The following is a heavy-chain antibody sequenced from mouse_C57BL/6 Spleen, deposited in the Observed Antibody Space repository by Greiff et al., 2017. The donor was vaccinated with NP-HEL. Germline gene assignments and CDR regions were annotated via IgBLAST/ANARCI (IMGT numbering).Heavy chain of an antibody. Sequence: QVQLKQSGAELVKPGASVKISCKASGYAFSSYWMNWVKQRPGKGLEWIGQIYPGDGDTNYNGKFKGKATLTADKSSSTAYMQLSSLTSEDSAVYFCARRYDGYLFYAMDYWGQGTSVTVSS. CDR1: GYAFSSYW. J-gene: IGHJ4*01. D-gene: IGHD2-3*01. V-gene: IGHV1-80*01. CDR2: IYPGDGDT. CDR3: ARRYDGYLFYAMDY.